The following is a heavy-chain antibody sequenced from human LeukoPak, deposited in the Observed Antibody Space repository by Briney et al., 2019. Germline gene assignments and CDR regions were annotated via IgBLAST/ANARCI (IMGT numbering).Heavy chain of an antibody. D-gene: IGHD5-18*01. Sequence: AGGSLRLSCAASGFTVRSNYMSWVRQAPGKGLEWVSVMYRGDSTYYDDSVKGRFTISRDNSKNTLDLQMNSLRAEDTAVYYCARADGYSSWFVHWGQGTLVTVSS. CDR2: MYRGDST. J-gene: IGHJ5*02. V-gene: IGHV3-53*01. CDR1: GFTVRSNY. CDR3: ARADGYSSWFVH.